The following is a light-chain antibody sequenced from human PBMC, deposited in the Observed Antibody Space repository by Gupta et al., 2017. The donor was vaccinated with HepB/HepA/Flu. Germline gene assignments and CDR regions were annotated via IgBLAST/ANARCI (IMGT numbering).Light chain of an antibody. J-gene: IGKJ1*01. V-gene: IGKV1-5*03. Sequence: SVGDRVTITCRATQSISSWLAWYQQKPGKAPKVLIYKASNLESWVPSRFSGSGSGTEFTLTISSLQPDDFATYYCQQYNDYSWTFGQGTKVEI. CDR1: QSISSW. CDR2: KAS. CDR3: QQYNDYSWT.